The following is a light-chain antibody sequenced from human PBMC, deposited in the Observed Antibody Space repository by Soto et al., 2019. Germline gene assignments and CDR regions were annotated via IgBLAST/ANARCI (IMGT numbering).Light chain of an antibody. V-gene: IGKV3-15*01. CDR3: QQSNNWPYT. Sequence: EIVLTQSPGTLSVSPGERANLSCRASQSVSTNLAWFQQKPGQAPRLLIYGASTRATGIPARFSGSGSGTEFTLTIKSLQSEDLAVYYCQQSNNWPYTFGQGTKLEV. J-gene: IGKJ2*01. CDR1: QSVSTN. CDR2: GAS.